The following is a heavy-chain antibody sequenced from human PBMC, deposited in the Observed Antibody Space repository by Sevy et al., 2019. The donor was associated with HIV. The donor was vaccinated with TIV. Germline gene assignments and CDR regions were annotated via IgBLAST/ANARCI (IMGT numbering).Heavy chain of an antibody. Sequence: ASVKVSCKASGGTFSSYAISWVRQAPGQWLEWMGGIIRIFGTANYAQKFQGRVTITADESTSTAYMELSSLRSEDTAVYSCARLTRQNSGFNYWGQGTLVTVSS. D-gene: IGHD5-12*01. CDR1: GGTFSSYA. CDR2: IIRIFGTA. J-gene: IGHJ4*02. V-gene: IGHV1-69*13. CDR3: ARLTRQNSGFNY.